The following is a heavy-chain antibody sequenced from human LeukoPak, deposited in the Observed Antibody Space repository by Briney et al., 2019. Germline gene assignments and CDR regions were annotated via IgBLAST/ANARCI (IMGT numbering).Heavy chain of an antibody. Sequence: SVKVSCKASGGTFSSYTISWVRQAPGQGLEWMGGIIPIFGTTNYAQKFQGRVTITADKSTTTTYMQLSSLRSEDTAVYYCARSRFPYYRLSGADYYYMDVWAKGTTVTVFS. D-gene: IGHD3-10*01. V-gene: IGHV1-69*06. CDR1: GGTFSSYT. J-gene: IGHJ6*03. CDR2: IIPIFGTT. CDR3: ARSRFPYYRLSGADYYYMDV.